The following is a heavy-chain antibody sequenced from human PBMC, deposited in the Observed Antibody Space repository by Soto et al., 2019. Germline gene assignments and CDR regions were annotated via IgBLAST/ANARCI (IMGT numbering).Heavy chain of an antibody. D-gene: IGHD6-6*01. V-gene: IGHV3-64*01. CDR2: ISSNGVGT. Sequence: GGSLRLSCAASGFTLSGYAMDWVRQAPGKGLEYVSGISSNGVGTYYANSVQGRFTISRDNSKNTVYLQMGSLRPEDMAVYYCARRARPHLYYMDFWGKGTTVTVSS. CDR3: ARRARPHLYYMDF. J-gene: IGHJ6*03. CDR1: GFTLSGYA.